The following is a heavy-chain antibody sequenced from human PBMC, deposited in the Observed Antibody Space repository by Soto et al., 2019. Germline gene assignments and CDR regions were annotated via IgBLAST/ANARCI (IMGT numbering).Heavy chain of an antibody. D-gene: IGHD3-16*01. CDR2: IFSAGMT. J-gene: IGHJ4*02. Sequence: QPGGSLRLSGTPSGFTVKGNYVGWARQASGKGMEWVSIIFSAGMTYYTDSVKGRFTVSKDISKNTLSLQMNSLRADDTAVYFCAGAYSFNYAFDYWGLGTPVTVSS. CDR1: GFTVKGNY. CDR3: AGAYSFNYAFDY. V-gene: IGHV3-53*01.